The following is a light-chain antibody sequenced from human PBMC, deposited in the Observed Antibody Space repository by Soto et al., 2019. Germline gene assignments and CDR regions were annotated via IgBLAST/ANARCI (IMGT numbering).Light chain of an antibody. CDR2: EDN. Sequence: NFMLTQPHSVSESPGKTVTISCTRSSGSIASNYVQWYQQRPGSAPTTVIYEDNQRPSGVPDRFSGSIDSSSNSASPTISGLKTEDEADYYCQSYDSSNSVVFGGGTKLTVL. J-gene: IGLJ2*01. CDR1: SGSIASNY. V-gene: IGLV6-57*04. CDR3: QSYDSSNSVV.